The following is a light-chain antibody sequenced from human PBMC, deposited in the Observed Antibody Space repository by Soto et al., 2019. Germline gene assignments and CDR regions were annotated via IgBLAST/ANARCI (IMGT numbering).Light chain of an antibody. J-gene: IGLJ3*02. CDR1: SSDVGGYKY. Sequence: QSVLTQPASVSGSPGQSITISCTGTSSDVGGYKYVSWYQQHPGKAPKLMIYEVSNRPSGVSNRFSGSKSGNTASLSISGLQGEDEADYYCSLFTSSSTVVFGGGTKLTVL. CDR3: SLFTSSSTVV. CDR2: EVS. V-gene: IGLV2-14*01.